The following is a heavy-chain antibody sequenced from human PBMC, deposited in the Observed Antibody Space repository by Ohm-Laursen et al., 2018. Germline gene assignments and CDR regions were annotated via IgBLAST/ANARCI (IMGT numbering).Heavy chain of an antibody. CDR2: VSYSGTT. V-gene: IGHV4-59*01. J-gene: IGHJ3*02. Sequence: GTLSLTCTVSRGSINNYYWTWIRQPPGKGLEWIGYVSYSGTTNYNPSIKSRVTISVDTSKDQFSLKLSSVTAADTAVYYCARVTSYDFWSGYYSYDAFDIWGQGTMVTVSS. CDR3: ARVTSYDFWSGYYSYDAFDI. D-gene: IGHD3-3*01. CDR1: RGSINNYY.